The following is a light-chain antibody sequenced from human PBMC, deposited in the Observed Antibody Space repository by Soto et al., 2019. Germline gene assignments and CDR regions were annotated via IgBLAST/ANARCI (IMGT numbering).Light chain of an antibody. V-gene: IGKV1-6*02. CDR1: QDIRNE. CDR2: AAS. J-gene: IGKJ1*01. CDR3: LQDYNYPRT. Sequence: AIQMTQSPSSLSAAVGDRVTITCRASQDIRNELGWYQPKPGKAPNLLIYAASSLHTGVPSRFSGSGSGSYFTLTISGLQPDDFATYYCLQDYNYPRTFGRGTKVEVK.